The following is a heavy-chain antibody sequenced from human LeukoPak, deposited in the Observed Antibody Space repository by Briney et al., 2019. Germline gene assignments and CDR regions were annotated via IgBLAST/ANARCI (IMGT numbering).Heavy chain of an antibody. CDR3: AKGWRSSGWYEEGS. CDR1: GYTFTNYD. D-gene: IGHD6-13*01. Sequence: AASVNFSCTASGYTFTNYDTNWARLATGQGNEWMGWMHPNSGKKVYATKFQGRATMARDTSKSTAYMELSSLRFEDTAVYYCAKGWRSSGWYEEGSWGQGTLVTVSS. CDR2: MHPNSGKK. J-gene: IGHJ5*02. V-gene: IGHV1-8*01.